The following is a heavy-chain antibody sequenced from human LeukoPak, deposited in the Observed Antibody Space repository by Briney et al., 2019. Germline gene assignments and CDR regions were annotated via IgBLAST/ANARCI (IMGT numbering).Heavy chain of an antibody. D-gene: IGHD3-22*01. Sequence: ASVKVSCKASGYTFTSYDINWVRQATGQGLEWMGWMNPNCGNTGYAQKFQGRVTMTRNTSISTAYMELSSLRSEDTAVYYCARGSYYYDSSGYYGMDVWGKGTTVTVSS. CDR3: ARGSYYYDSSGYYGMDV. V-gene: IGHV1-8*01. CDR1: GYTFTSYD. J-gene: IGHJ6*04. CDR2: MNPNCGNT.